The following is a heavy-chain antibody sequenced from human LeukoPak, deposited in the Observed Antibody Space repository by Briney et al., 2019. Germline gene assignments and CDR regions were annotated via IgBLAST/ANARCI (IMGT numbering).Heavy chain of an antibody. CDR1: GYTFTSCD. CDR2: MNPNSGNT. V-gene: IGHV1-8*01. J-gene: IGHJ4*02. CDR3: TRGSSGLLDH. Sequence: ASVKVSSKSSGYTFTSCDINWVRQATGQGLEWMGWMNPNSGNTGYGQSFQGRITMTRDISIGTAYMELSNLTSEDTAIYYCTRGSSGLLDHWGQGTLVTVSS. D-gene: IGHD6-19*01.